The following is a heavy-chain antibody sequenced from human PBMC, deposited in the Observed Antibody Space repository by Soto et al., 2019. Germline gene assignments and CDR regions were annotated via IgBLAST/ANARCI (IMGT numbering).Heavy chain of an antibody. CDR1: RYTFTGSD. CDR3: ARDDRDRSNWFAP. J-gene: IGHJ5*02. CDR2: INPNSAGT. V-gene: IGHV1-2*02. Sequence: ASVKVSCKASRYTFTGSDIHWGRQAPGQGLEWMGWINPNSAGTNYAQKFQGRVTMTRDTSISRAYMELSRLRSDDTAVYYCARDDRDRSNWFAPWGQGTLVTVA. D-gene: IGHD3-16*02.